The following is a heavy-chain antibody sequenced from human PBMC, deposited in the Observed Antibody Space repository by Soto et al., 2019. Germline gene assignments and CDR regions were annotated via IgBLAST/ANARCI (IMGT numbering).Heavy chain of an antibody. Sequence: PGGSLRLSCAASGFTFSSYAMSWVRQAPGKGLEWVSAISGSGGSTYYADSVKGRFTISRDNSKNTLYLQMNSLRAEDTAVYYCAKESYDSSGYYYCFDYWGQGTLVTVSS. CDR1: GFTFSSYA. V-gene: IGHV3-23*01. J-gene: IGHJ4*02. CDR3: AKESYDSSGYYYCFDY. CDR2: ISGSGGST. D-gene: IGHD3-22*01.